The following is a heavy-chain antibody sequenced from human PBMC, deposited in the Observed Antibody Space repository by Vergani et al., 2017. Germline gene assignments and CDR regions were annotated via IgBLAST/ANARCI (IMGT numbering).Heavy chain of an antibody. D-gene: IGHD2/OR15-2a*01. CDR3: VKEKIDLGSYFFDS. Sequence: EVQLVESGGGLVQPGGSLRLSCAASGFTFSNSAVSWVRQAPGRGLAWVSSISGTGLSTYYADSVKGRFSISRDNSKNTVFLQMHSLRAEDTAIYYCVKEKIDLGSYFFDSWGHGILVTVSS. V-gene: IGHV3-23*04. J-gene: IGHJ4*01. CDR2: ISGTGLST. CDR1: GFTFSNSA.